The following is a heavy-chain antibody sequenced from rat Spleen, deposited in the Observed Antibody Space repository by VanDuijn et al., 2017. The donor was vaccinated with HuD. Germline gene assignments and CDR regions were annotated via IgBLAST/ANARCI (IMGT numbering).Heavy chain of an antibody. V-gene: IGHV2S12*01. J-gene: IGHJ2*01. CDR2: ISRTGET. D-gene: IGHD1-9*01. CDR3: TRDYYGYNFDY. CDR1: GFSLTSKG. Sequence: QVQLKESGPGLVQPSQTLSLTCTVSGFSLTSKGVAWVRQPPGKGLEWLAAISRTGETFYNSALKFRLTISRDISKNQVFLRLNSLQIEDTAIYFCTRDYYGYNFDYWGQGVMVTVSS.